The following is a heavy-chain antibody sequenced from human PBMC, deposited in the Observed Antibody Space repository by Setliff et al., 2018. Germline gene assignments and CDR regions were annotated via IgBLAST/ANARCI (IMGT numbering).Heavy chain of an antibody. J-gene: IGHJ4*02. D-gene: IGHD3-10*02. CDR1: GFAFRNYA. V-gene: IGHV3-23*01. Sequence: GGSLRLSCEGSGFAFRNYAMSWVRQAPGKGLEWVSGISGSADKTHYADSVKGRFTVSRDNSKNSLSLQMNSLRSDDTAVYYCLGAGTCSYWGQGTRVTVSS. CDR2: ISGSADKT. CDR3: LGAGTCSY.